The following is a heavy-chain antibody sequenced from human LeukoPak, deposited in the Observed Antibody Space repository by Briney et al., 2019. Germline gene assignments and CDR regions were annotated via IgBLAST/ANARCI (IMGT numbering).Heavy chain of an antibody. V-gene: IGHV4-30-4*01. J-gene: IGHJ5*02. CDR1: GGSISSGDYY. D-gene: IGHD6-13*01. CDR2: IYYSGST. CDR3: ARGGSYSSSWAGFDP. Sequence: PSETLPLTCTVSGGSISSGDYYWSWIRQPPGKGLEWIGYIYYSGSTYYNPSLKSRVTISVDTSKNQFSLKLSSATAADTAVYYCARGGSYSSSWAGFDPWGQGTLVTVSS.